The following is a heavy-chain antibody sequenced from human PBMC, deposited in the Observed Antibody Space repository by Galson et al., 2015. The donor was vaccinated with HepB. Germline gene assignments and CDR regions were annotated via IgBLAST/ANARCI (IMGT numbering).Heavy chain of an antibody. V-gene: IGHV3-48*02. D-gene: IGHD1-1*01. Sequence: SLRLSCAASGFTFSTYSMNWVRQAPGKGLEWISYIASGSTTIYYADSVKGRFTISRDNAKNSLYLQMNSLRDEDTAVYYCARGVYNDNYRDSWGQGTLVTVSS. CDR2: IASGSTTI. J-gene: IGHJ4*02. CDR3: ARGVYNDNYRDS. CDR1: GFTFSTYS.